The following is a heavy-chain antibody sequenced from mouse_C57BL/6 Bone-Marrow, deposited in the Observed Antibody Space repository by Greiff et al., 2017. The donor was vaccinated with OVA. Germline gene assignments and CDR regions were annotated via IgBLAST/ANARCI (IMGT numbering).Heavy chain of an antibody. Sequence: VQLQESGPELVKPGASVKLSCKASGYTFTSYDINWVKQRPGQGLEWIGWIYPRDGSTKYNEKFKGKATLTVDTSSSTAYMELHSLTSEDSAVYFCARPSYYYGSSSYAMDYWGQGTSVTVSS. D-gene: IGHD1-1*01. CDR3: ARPSYYYGSSSYAMDY. V-gene: IGHV1-85*01. J-gene: IGHJ4*01. CDR2: IYPRDGST. CDR1: GYTFTSYD.